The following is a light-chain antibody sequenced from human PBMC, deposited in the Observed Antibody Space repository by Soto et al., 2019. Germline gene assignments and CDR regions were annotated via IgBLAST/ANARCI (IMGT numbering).Light chain of an antibody. CDR1: QTVSRNN. Sequence: IVLTQSPGTLSLSPGERATLSCRASQTVSRNNLVWYQQRPGQPPRLLIYGASSRATGIPDRFSGSGSGTDFSLTISRLQHEDFAVYDSQQQGDATITFGQGTRLEIK. V-gene: IGKV3-20*01. J-gene: IGKJ5*01. CDR3: QQQGDATIT. CDR2: GAS.